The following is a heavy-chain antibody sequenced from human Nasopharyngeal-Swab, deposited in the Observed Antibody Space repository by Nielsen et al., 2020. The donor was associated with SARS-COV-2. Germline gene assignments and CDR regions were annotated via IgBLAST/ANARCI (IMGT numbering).Heavy chain of an antibody. CDR3: ERPTSPYYFDY. Sequence: ASVKVSCKASGYTFTSYYMHWVRQAPGQGLEWMGIINPSGGSTSYAQKFQGRVTMTRDTSTSTVYMELSSLRSEDTAVYYCERPTSPYYFDYWGQGTLVTVSS. CDR1: GYTFTSYY. J-gene: IGHJ4*02. CDR2: INPSGGST. V-gene: IGHV1-46*01.